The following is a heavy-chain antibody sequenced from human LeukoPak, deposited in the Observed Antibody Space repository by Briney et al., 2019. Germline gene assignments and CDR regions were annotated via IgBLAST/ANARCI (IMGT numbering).Heavy chain of an antibody. Sequence: SETLSLTCTVSGGSINSGSYYWSWIRQPPGKGLEWIGYIYYSGSTNYNPSLKSRVTISVDTSKNQFSLKLSSVTAADTAVYYCARGLPTDWYFDLWGRGTLVTVSS. CDR2: IYYSGST. V-gene: IGHV4-61*01. CDR3: ARGLPTDWYFDL. J-gene: IGHJ2*01. CDR1: GGSINSGSYY.